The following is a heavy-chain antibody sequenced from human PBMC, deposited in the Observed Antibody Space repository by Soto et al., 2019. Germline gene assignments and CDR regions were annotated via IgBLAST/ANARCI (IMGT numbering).Heavy chain of an antibody. V-gene: IGHV1-8*01. CDR3: ARGRASGSYYLHDY. Sequence: GASVKVSCKVSGYTLTELSMHWVRQATGHGLEWMGWINPNSGNIGYAQKFQGRVTMTRDTAIRTAYMEVSRLRSDDTAVYYCARGRASGSYYLHDYWGQGTLVTVSS. CDR2: INPNSGNI. D-gene: IGHD3-10*01. CDR1: GYTLTELS. J-gene: IGHJ4*02.